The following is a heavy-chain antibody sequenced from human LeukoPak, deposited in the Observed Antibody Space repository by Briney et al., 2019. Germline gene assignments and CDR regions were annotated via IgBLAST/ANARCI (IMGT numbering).Heavy chain of an antibody. Sequence: GGSLRLSCAASGFTFSNYWMSWVRQAPGKGLEWVSVIYSGGSTYYADSVKGRFTISRDNSKNTLYLQMNSLRAEDTAVYYCAPMTNAYWGQGTLVTVSS. CDR2: IYSGGST. CDR3: APMTNAY. D-gene: IGHD2-8*01. J-gene: IGHJ4*02. CDR1: GFTFSNYW. V-gene: IGHV3-66*01.